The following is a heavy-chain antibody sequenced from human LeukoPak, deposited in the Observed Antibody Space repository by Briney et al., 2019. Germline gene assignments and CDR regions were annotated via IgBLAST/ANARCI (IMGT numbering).Heavy chain of an antibody. Sequence: PPETLSLTCTVSGGSISSNSNYWAWIRQPPGRGLEWIGSISYGGSTYYSPSLESRVTISVDTSKNQFSLRLSSVTAADTAAYYCARQALWFFDHWGQGTLVTVSS. CDR3: ARQALWFFDH. J-gene: IGHJ4*02. D-gene: IGHD2-21*01. CDR2: ISYGGST. V-gene: IGHV4-39*01. CDR1: GGSISSNSNY.